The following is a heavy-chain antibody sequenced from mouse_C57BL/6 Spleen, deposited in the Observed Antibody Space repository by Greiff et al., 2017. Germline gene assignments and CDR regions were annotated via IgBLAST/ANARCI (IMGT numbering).Heavy chain of an antibody. CDR3: HPDWYFDV. CDR1: GYTFTSYW. V-gene: IGHV1-59*01. J-gene: IGHJ1*03. Sequence: QVQLQQPGAELVRPGTSVKLSCKASGYTFTSYWMHWVKQRTGQGLEWIGVIDPSDSYTNYNQKFKGKATLTVDTSSSTAYMQLSSLTSEDSAVYYCHPDWYFDVWGTGTTVTVSS. CDR2: IDPSDSYT.